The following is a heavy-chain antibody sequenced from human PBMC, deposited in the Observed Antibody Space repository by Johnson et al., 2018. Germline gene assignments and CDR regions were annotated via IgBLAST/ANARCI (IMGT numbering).Heavy chain of an antibody. CDR3: ARDRVSYFDAFDI. D-gene: IGHD2-8*01. CDR2: ISYDGSNK. V-gene: IGHV3-30-3*01. CDR1: GFTFSSYA. J-gene: IGHJ3*02. Sequence: QPGRSLRLSCAXSGFTFSSYAMHWVRQAPGKGLEWVAVISYDGSNKYYADSVQGPFTISRDNSKNTLYLQMNSLRAEDTAVYYFARDRVSYFDAFDIWGQGTMVTVSS.